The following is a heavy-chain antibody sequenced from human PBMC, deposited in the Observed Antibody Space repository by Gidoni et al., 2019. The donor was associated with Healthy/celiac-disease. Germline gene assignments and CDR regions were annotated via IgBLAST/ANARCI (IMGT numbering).Heavy chain of an antibody. CDR2: HGTAGDT. D-gene: IGHD6-13*01. V-gene: IGHV3-13*01. CDR1: GFTFSSSA. CDR3: ARDAAGQDAFDI. Sequence: EVQLVESGGGWVQPGGYLRLSCAASGFTFSSSAMHWVRQATGKGLEWVSGHGTAGDTYYAGSVKGRFTISRENAKNSLYLQMNSLRAGDTAVYDCARDAAGQDAFDIWGQGTMVTVSS. J-gene: IGHJ3*02.